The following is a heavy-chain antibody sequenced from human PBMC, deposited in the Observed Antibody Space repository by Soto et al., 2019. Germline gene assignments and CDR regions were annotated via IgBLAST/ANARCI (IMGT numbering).Heavy chain of an antibody. Sequence: ASVKVSCKVSGYTLTELSMHWVRQAPGKGLEWMGGFDPEDGETIYAQKFQGRVTMTEDTSTDTAYMELSSLRSEDTAVYYCATDYYDSSGYYSRDRDFDIWGQGTMVTVS. D-gene: IGHD3-22*01. CDR3: ATDYYDSSGYYSRDRDFDI. V-gene: IGHV1-24*01. J-gene: IGHJ3*02. CDR2: FDPEDGET. CDR1: GYTLTELS.